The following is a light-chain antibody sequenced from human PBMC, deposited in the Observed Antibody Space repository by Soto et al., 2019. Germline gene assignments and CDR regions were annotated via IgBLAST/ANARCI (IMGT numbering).Light chain of an antibody. CDR3: SAYGGSDNFGV. V-gene: IGLV2-8*01. J-gene: IGLJ1*01. CDR2: EVS. Sequence: ALTQPPSASGSPGQSVTISCTGTSSDIGGYNYVSWYQQHPGKAPKLMIYEVSKRPSGVPDRFSGSKSGNTASLTVSGLQAEDEADYYCSAYGGSDNFGVFGTGTKLTVL. CDR1: SSDIGGYNY.